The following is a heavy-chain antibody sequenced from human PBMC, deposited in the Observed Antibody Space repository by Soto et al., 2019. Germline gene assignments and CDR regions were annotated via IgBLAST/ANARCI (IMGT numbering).Heavy chain of an antibody. V-gene: IGHV3-30-3*01. D-gene: IGHD1-26*01. CDR2: ISHDGSNK. CDR1: GLTFSSYA. CDR3: ARPLYSGSYSDYNFEY. Sequence: QVQLVESGGGVVQPGRSLRLSCAASGLTFSSYAMHWVRQAPGKGLEWVAVISHDGSNKYYADSVKGRFTISRDDSKNTLYLQMNSLRPEDTAVYYCARPLYSGSYSDYNFEYWGQGTLVTVSS. J-gene: IGHJ4*02.